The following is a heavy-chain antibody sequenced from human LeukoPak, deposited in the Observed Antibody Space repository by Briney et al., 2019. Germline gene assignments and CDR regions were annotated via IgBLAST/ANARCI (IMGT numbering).Heavy chain of an antibody. J-gene: IGHJ4*02. CDR3: ARDGLSIFGVVQPFDY. V-gene: IGHV4-31*03. CDR1: GGSISSGGFY. Sequence: PSETLSLTCTVSGGSISSGGFYWSWIRQHPGKGLEWIGYIYYSGSTYYNPSLKSRVTISVDTSKNQFSLKLSSVTAADTAVYYCARDGLSIFGVVQPFDYWGQGTLVTVSS. CDR2: IYYSGST. D-gene: IGHD3-3*01.